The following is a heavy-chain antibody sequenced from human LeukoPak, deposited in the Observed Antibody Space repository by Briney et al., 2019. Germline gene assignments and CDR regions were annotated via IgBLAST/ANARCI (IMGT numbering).Heavy chain of an antibody. CDR1: GFTFSSYW. J-gene: IGHJ3*02. V-gene: IGHV3-74*01. CDR3: ARDIYGSGSYYNNAFDI. CDR2: INSDGSST. D-gene: IGHD3-10*01. Sequence: PGGSLSLSCVASGFTFSSYWMHWVRQAPGQGLGWVSRINSDGSSTSYADSVKGRFTISRDNAKNTLFLQMDSLRAEDTAVYYCARDIYGSGSYYNNAFDIWGHGTVVTVSS.